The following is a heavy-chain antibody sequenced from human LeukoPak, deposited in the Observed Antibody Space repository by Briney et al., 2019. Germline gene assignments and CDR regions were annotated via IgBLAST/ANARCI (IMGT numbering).Heavy chain of an antibody. Sequence: PSETLSLTCAVYGGSFSGYYWSWIRQPPGKGLEWIGEINHSGSTNYNPSLKSRVTISVDTSKNQFSLKLSSVTAADTAVYYCARSPRNYGYNWFDPWGQGTLVTVSS. J-gene: IGHJ5*02. CDR3: ARSPRNYGYNWFDP. D-gene: IGHD4-4*01. CDR2: INHSGST. CDR1: GGSFSGYY. V-gene: IGHV4-34*01.